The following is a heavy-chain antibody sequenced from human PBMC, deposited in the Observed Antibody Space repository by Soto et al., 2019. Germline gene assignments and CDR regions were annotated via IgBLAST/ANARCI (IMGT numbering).Heavy chain of an antibody. CDR1: GGTFSSYA. D-gene: IGHD4-4*01. CDR3: ARDDYSNYAGGVYYYYGMDV. Sequence: GASVKVSCKASGGTFSSYAISWVRQAPGQGLEWMEGIIPIFGTANYAQKFQGRVTITADESTSTAYMELSSLRSEDTAVYYCARDDYSNYAGGVYYYYGMDVCGQGTTFTASS. V-gene: IGHV1-69*13. CDR2: IIPIFGTA. J-gene: IGHJ6*02.